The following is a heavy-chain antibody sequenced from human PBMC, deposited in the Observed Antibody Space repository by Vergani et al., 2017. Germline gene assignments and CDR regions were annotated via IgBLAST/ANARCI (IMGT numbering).Heavy chain of an antibody. D-gene: IGHD3-3*01. J-gene: IGHJ4*02. Sequence: EVQLVEPGGGLVQLGGSLRLSCAASGFTFSIFWMRWARQAPGKGLEWVANIKQDGSEKYYVDSVKGRFTISRDNAKNSLYLQMNSLGAEDTAVYYCAREKAIFGVGWQDNWGQGTLVTVSS. CDR1: GFTFSIFW. V-gene: IGHV3-7*01. CDR3: AREKAIFGVGWQDN. CDR2: IKQDGSEK.